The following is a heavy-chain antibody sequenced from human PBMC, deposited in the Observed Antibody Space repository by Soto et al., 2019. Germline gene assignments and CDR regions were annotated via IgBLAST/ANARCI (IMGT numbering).Heavy chain of an antibody. CDR1: GGTFSSNG. V-gene: IGHV1-69*01. CDR3: AREFSGYDNNWFDP. CDR2: IIPMFGTT. J-gene: IGHJ5*02. Sequence: QVQLVQSGAEVKKPGSSVKVSCKASGGTFSSNGISWIRRAPGQGLEWMGGIIPMFGTTSCAQKFQGRVTILADESTRTVYMELTSLTSEDTAIYYCAREFSGYDNNWFDPWGQGALVTVSS. D-gene: IGHD5-12*01.